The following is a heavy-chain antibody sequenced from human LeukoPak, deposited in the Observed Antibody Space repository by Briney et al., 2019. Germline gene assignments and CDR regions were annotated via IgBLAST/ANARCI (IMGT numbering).Heavy chain of an antibody. CDR1: GYTFTSYG. Sequence: ASVKVSCKASGYTFTSYGISWVRPAPGQGLGLMGWISAYNGNTNYAQKLQGRVTMTTDTSTSTAYMELRSLRSDDTAVYYCARDYDILTGPNYYYYMDVWGKGTTVTISS. J-gene: IGHJ6*03. V-gene: IGHV1-18*01. D-gene: IGHD3-9*01. CDR2: ISAYNGNT. CDR3: ARDYDILTGPNYYYYMDV.